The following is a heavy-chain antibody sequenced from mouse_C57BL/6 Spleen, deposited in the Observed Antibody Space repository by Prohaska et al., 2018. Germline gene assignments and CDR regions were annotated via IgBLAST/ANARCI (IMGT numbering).Heavy chain of an antibody. Sequence: QVQLQQSGPELVKPGASVTISCKASGYAFSRSWMNWVKQRPGKGLEWIGRIWPGDGDTNYNGKFKGKATLTADISSSTAYMQLSSLTSEDSAVYLCARSITTVPWFAYWGQGTLVTVSA. CDR3: ARSITTVPWFAY. V-gene: IGHV1-82*01. CDR2: IWPGDGDT. D-gene: IGHD1-1*01. J-gene: IGHJ3*01. CDR1: GYAFSRSW.